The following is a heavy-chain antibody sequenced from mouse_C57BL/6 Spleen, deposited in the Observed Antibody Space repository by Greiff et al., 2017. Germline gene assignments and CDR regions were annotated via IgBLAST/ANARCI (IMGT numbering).Heavy chain of an antibody. D-gene: IGHD1-1*01. CDR3: ARSRDGSSPFAY. J-gene: IGHJ3*01. V-gene: IGHV1-84*01. CDR2: IYPGSGNT. Sequence: QVQLKESGPELVKPGASVKISCKASGYTFTDYYINWVKQRPGQGLEWIGWIYPGSGNTKYNEKFKGKATLTVDTSSSTAYMQLSRLTSEDSAVYCCARSRDGSSPFAYWGQGTLVTVAA. CDR1: GYTFTDYY.